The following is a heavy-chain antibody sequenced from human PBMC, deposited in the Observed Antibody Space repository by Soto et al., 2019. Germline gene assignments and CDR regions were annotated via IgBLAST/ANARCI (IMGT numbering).Heavy chain of an antibody. CDR2: IYYSGST. J-gene: IGHJ4*02. D-gene: IGHD5-18*01. CDR3: ARADNTAMVSIDY. Sequence: SETLSLTCTVSGGSISSGDYYWSWIRQPPGKGLEWIGYIYYSGSTYYNPSLKSRVTISVDTSKNQFSLKLSSVTAADTAVYYCARADNTAMVSIDYWGQGTLVNVSS. CDR1: GGSISSGDYY. V-gene: IGHV4-30-4*01.